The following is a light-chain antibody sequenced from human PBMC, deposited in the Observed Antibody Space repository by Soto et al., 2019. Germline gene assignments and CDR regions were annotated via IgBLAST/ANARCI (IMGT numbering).Light chain of an antibody. CDR1: SGHSSYA. Sequence: QLVLTQSPSASASLGASVKLTCTLSSGHSSYAIAWHQQQPEKGPRYLMKLNSDGSHSKGDGIPDRFSGSSSGAERYLTISSLQSVDEADYYCQTWGTGIHVVFGGGTQLTVL. CDR3: QTWGTGIHVV. J-gene: IGLJ2*01. V-gene: IGLV4-69*01. CDR2: LNSDGSH.